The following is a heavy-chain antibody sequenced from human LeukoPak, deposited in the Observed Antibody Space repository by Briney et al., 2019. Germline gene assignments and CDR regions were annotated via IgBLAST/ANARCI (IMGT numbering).Heavy chain of an antibody. V-gene: IGHV4-59*01. CDR2: LFYSGST. CDR1: GGSIPSYY. J-gene: IGHJ4*01. Sequence: SETLSLTCALSGGSIPSYYWSRIRQSPGQGLEWLGYLFYSGSTNYNPSLKSRIPMSTDTSKNQFSLNLRSVTAADTAVYYCARGAYSNYLSVDYWGHGSLVTVSS. D-gene: IGHD4-11*01. CDR3: ARGAYSNYLSVDY.